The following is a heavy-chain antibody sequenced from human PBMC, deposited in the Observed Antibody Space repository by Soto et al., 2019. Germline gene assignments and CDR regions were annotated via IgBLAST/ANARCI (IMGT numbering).Heavy chain of an antibody. J-gene: IGHJ4*02. CDR1: GFTFSSYA. V-gene: IGHV3-30*14. D-gene: IGHD3-10*01. Sequence: QVQLVESGGGVVQPGRSLRLSCAASGFTFSSYAMHWVRQAPGKGLEGVAVISYDGSNKYYADSVKGRFTISRDNSKNTLDLPMNSLRAEGTAVYYCWRSRGRGVTEDYWGQGTLVTVSS. CDR3: WRSRGRGVTEDY. CDR2: ISYDGSNK.